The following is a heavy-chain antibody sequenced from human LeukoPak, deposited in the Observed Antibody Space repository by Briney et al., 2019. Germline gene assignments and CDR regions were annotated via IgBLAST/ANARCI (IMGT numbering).Heavy chain of an antibody. Sequence: SETLSLTCTVSGGSISSYYWSWIRQPPGKGLEWIGYIYYSGSTNYNPSLKSRVTISVDTSKNQFSLKLSSVTAADTAVYYCARESITMVRGVTLYYFDYWGQGTLVTVSS. CDR1: GGSISSYY. CDR2: IYYSGST. D-gene: IGHD3-10*01. V-gene: IGHV4-59*01. J-gene: IGHJ4*02. CDR3: ARESITMVRGVTLYYFDY.